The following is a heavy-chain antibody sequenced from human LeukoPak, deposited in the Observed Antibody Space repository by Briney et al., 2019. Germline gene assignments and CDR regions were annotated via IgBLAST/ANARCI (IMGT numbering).Heavy chain of an antibody. D-gene: IGHD2-2*01. CDR3: ARVPADDIYSYYYYGMDV. Sequence: SGTLSLTCAVSGGSISSSNWWSWVRQPPGKGLEWIGEIYHSGSTNYNPSLKSRVTISVDKSKNQFSLKLSSVTAADTAVYYCARVPADDIYSYYYYGMDVWGQGTTVTVSS. CDR1: GGSISSSNW. CDR2: IYHSGST. J-gene: IGHJ6*02. V-gene: IGHV4-4*02.